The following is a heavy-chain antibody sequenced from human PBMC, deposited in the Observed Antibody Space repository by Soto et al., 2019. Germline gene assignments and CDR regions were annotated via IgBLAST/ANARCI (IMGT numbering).Heavy chain of an antibody. CDR3: ARGGEYSSSWYWFDP. V-gene: IGHV4-30-4*01. CDR1: GGSISSGDYY. CDR2: IYYSGST. D-gene: IGHD6-13*01. Sequence: QVQLQESGPGLVKPSQTLSLTCTVSGGSISSGDYYWSWIRQPPGKGLEWIGYIYYSGSTYYNPSLKSRVTISVDTSNNQFSRKLSSVTAADTAVYYCARGGEYSSSWYWFDPWGQGTLVTVSS. J-gene: IGHJ5*02.